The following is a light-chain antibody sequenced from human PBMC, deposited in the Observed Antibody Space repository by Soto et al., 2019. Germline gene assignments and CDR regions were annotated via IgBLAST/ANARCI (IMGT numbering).Light chain of an antibody. J-gene: IGKJ2*01. CDR1: QSISSY. Sequence: DIQMTQSPSSLSASVGDRVTITCRANQSISSYLNWYQQKPGKAPKLLIYAASSLQSGVPSRFSGSGSGTDFTLTISRLQPEDFPTYYCQQSYSTLYTFGQGTKLEIK. CDR3: QQSYSTLYT. CDR2: AAS. V-gene: IGKV1-39*01.